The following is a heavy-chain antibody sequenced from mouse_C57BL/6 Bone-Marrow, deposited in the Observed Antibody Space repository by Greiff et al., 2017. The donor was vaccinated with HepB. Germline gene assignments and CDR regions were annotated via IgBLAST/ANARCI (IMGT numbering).Heavy chain of an antibody. CDR2: IYPGDGDT. CDR1: GYAFSSSW. D-gene: IGHD1-1*01. Sequence: VQLQQSGPELVKPGASVKISCKASGYAFSSSWMNWVKQRPGKGLEWIGRIYPGDGDTNYNGKFKGKATLTADKSSSTAYMQLSSLTSEDSAVYFCARVITTVVARIDYAMDDWGQGTSVTVSS. CDR3: ARVITTVVARIDYAMDD. V-gene: IGHV1-82*01. J-gene: IGHJ4*01.